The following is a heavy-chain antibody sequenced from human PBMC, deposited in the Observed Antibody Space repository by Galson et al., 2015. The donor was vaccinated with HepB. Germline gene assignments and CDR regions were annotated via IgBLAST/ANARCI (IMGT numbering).Heavy chain of an antibody. CDR2: ISSNGGST. CDR3: VKDWSIAAAAAGDY. Sequence: SLRLSCAASGFTFSSYAMHWVRQAPGKGLEYVSAISSNGGSTYYADSVKGRFTISRDNSKNTLYLQMSSLRAEDTAVYYCVKDWSIAAAAAGDYWGQGTLVTVSS. CDR1: GFTFSSYA. J-gene: IGHJ4*02. V-gene: IGHV3-64D*06. D-gene: IGHD6-13*01.